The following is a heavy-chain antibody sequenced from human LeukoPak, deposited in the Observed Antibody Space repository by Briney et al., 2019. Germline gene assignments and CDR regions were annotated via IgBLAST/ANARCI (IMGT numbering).Heavy chain of an antibody. CDR1: GFTFSNHG. CDR3: AKDDAWLRFGE. CDR2: ISPSGDIT. D-gene: IGHD3-10*01. V-gene: IGHV3-23*01. Sequence: GGSLRLSCAASGFTFSNHGMNWVRQAPGKGLEWVSGISPSGDITCYADSVKGRFTISRDNSKNTLYLEVISLTAEDTAVYYCAKDDAWLRFGEWSQGTLVTVSS. J-gene: IGHJ4*02.